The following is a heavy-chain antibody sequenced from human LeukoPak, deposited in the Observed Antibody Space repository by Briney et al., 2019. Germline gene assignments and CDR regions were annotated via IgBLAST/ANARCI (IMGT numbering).Heavy chain of an antibody. D-gene: IGHD6-19*01. Sequence: APVNVSCKASGYTFTNYYMHWVRQAPGQGLEWMGVINPSGDSTRYEQKFQDRVTMTRETSTRTVYMELSSLRSEDTAVYYCARGYSSSYRIDYWGQGTLVTVSS. V-gene: IGHV1-46*01. CDR3: ARGYSSSYRIDY. CDR2: INPSGDST. J-gene: IGHJ4*02. CDR1: GYTFTNYY.